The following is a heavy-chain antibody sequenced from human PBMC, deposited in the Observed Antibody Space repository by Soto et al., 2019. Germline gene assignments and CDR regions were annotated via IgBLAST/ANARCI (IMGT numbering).Heavy chain of an antibody. Sequence: GGSLRLSCTASGFSFGDYAMSWFRQAPGKGLEWVGFIRSKAYGGTTEYAASVKGRFTISRDDSKSIAYLQMNSLKTEDKAVYYCTRYRSSWLGMYYFDYWGQXTLVTVSS. CDR2: IRSKAYGGTT. CDR1: GFSFGDYA. CDR3: TRYRSSWLGMYYFDY. V-gene: IGHV3-49*03. D-gene: IGHD6-13*01. J-gene: IGHJ4*02.